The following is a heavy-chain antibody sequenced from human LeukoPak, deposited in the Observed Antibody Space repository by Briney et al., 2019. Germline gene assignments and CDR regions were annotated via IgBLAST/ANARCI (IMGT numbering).Heavy chain of an antibody. D-gene: IGHD2-15*01. J-gene: IGHJ4*02. V-gene: IGHV1-18*01. CDR3: ARDYPNCSGGSCYKFDY. CDR1: GYTFTSYG. CDR2: ISAYNGNT. Sequence: ASVKVSCKASGYTFTSYGISWVRQAPGQGLEWMGWISAYNGNTNYAQKLQGRVTMTTDTSTSTAYMELRSLRSDDTAVYYCARDYPNCSGGSCYKFDYWGQGTLVTVSS.